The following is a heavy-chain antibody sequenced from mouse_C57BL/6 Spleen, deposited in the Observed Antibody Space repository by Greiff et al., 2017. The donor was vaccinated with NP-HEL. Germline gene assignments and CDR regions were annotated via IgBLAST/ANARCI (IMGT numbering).Heavy chain of an antibody. Sequence: EVKVEESGEGLVKPGGSLKLSCAASGFTFSSYAMSWVRQTPEKRLEWVAYISSGGDYIYYADTVKGRFTISRDNARNTLYLQMSSLKSEDTVMYYCTRALTTVPLAYWGQGTLVTVSA. CDR1: GFTFSSYA. CDR2: ISSGGDYI. V-gene: IGHV5-9-1*02. J-gene: IGHJ3*01. CDR3: TRALTTVPLAY. D-gene: IGHD1-1*01.